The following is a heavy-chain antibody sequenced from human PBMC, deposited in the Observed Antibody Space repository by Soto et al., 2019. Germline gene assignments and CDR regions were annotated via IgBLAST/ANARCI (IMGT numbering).Heavy chain of an antibody. J-gene: IGHJ6*02. CDR3: ARLVVDTATGSYYYYGMDV. D-gene: IGHD5-18*01. CDR1: GFTFSSYS. Sequence: PGGSLRLSCAASGFTFSSYSMNWVRQAPGKGLEWVSSISSSSSYIYYADSVKGRFTISRDNAKNSLYLQMNSLRAEDTAVYYCARLVVDTATGSYYYYGMDVWGQGTTVTVSS. V-gene: IGHV3-21*01. CDR2: ISSSSSYI.